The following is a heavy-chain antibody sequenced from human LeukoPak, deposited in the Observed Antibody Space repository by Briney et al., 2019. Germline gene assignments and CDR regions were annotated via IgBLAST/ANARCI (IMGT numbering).Heavy chain of an antibody. Sequence: GGSLRLSCVASGFTFSIYAMSWVRQAPGKGLEWVSGISGSGGSTYYADSVKGRFTISRDNAKNSLYLQMNSLRAEDTAVYYCAREDFSGYDEFRPWSDWGQGTLVTVSS. V-gene: IGHV3-23*01. J-gene: IGHJ4*02. CDR2: ISGSGGST. CDR3: AREDFSGYDEFRPWSD. D-gene: IGHD5-12*01. CDR1: GFTFSIYA.